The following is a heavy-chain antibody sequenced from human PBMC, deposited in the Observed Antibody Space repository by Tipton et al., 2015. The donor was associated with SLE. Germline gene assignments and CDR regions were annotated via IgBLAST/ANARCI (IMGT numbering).Heavy chain of an antibody. Sequence: TLSLTCTVSGGSISSHYWSWIRQPPGKGLEWIGYIYYSGSTNYNPSLKSRVTISVDTSKNQFSLKLSSVTAADTAVYYCARGPPSTHFDYWGQGTLVTVSS. J-gene: IGHJ4*02. CDR2: IYYSGST. CDR1: GGSISSHY. CDR3: ARGPPSTHFDY. D-gene: IGHD2/OR15-2a*01. V-gene: IGHV4-59*11.